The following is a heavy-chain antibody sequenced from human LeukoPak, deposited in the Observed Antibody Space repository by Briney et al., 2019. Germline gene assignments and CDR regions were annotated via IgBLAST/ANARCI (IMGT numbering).Heavy chain of an antibody. CDR1: GFIFDDYA. J-gene: IGHJ4*02. CDR3: AKDMGRWFGHLSRGLDY. Sequence: GGSLRLSCEASGFIFDDYAMHWVRQAPGKGLEWVSLISGDAGATYYADSVRGLFTISRDNSKNSLYLQMNSLSTDDTALYYCAKDMGRWFGHLSRGLDYWGQGTLVTVSS. V-gene: IGHV3-43*02. CDR2: ISGDAGAT. D-gene: IGHD3-10*01.